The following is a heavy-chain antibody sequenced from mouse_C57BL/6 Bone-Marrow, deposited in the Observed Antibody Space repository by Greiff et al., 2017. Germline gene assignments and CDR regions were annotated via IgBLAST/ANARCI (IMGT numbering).Heavy chain of an antibody. Sequence: QVQLQQPGAELVKPGASVKLSCKASGYTFTSYWMHWVKQRPGQGLEWIGMINPNSGSTNYNETFKSKATLTVDKSSSTAYMQLSSLTSEDSAVYYCARDGYYGGARDYWGQGTSVTVSS. CDR3: ARDGYYGGARDY. CDR1: GYTFTSYW. J-gene: IGHJ4*01. V-gene: IGHV1-64*01. CDR2: INPNSGST. D-gene: IGHD2-3*01.